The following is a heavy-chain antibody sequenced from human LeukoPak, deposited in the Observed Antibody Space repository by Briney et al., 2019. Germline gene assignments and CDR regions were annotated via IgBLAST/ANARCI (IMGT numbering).Heavy chain of an antibody. CDR2: IWYDGSNK. D-gene: IGHD2-8*01. CDR1: GFTFSSYG. Sequence: GGSLRLSCAASGFTFSSYGMHWVRQAPGKGLEWVAVIWYDGSNKYYAGSVKGRFTISRDNSKNTLYLQMNSLRAEDTAVYYCARDSGLRYCTNGVCYTDYYYYYMDVWGKGTTVTVSS. V-gene: IGHV3-33*01. J-gene: IGHJ6*03. CDR3: ARDSGLRYCTNGVCYTDYYYYYMDV.